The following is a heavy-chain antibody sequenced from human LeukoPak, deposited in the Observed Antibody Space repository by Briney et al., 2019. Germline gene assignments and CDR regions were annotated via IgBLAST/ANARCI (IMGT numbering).Heavy chain of an antibody. CDR2: IIPILGIA. D-gene: IGHD4-11*01. Sequence: SVKVSCKASGGTFSSYAISWVRQAPGQGLEWMGRIIPILGIANYAQKFQGRVTITADKSTSTAYMELSSLRSEDTAVYYCAREGATDYYFDPWGQGTLVTVSS. CDR1: GGTFSSYA. V-gene: IGHV1-69*04. CDR3: AREGATDYYFDP. J-gene: IGHJ4*02.